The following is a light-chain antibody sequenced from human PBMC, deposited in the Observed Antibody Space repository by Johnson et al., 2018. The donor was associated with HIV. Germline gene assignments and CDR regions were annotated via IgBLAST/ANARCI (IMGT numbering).Light chain of an antibody. Sequence: QPVLTQPPSVSAAPGQKVTISCSGSSSNIGNNYVSWYQQVPGAAPKLLIYDNNKRPSGIPDRFSGSKSGTSATLGITGLQTGAEADYYCGTWDSSLSVFYVFGTGTKVTVL. CDR3: GTWDSSLSVFYV. CDR1: SSNIGNNY. CDR2: DNN. J-gene: IGLJ1*01. V-gene: IGLV1-51*01.